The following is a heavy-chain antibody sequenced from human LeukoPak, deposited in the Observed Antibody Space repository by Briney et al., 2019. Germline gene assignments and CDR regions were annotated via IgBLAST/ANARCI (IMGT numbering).Heavy chain of an antibody. J-gene: IGHJ4*02. D-gene: IGHD3-3*01. CDR1: GFTFSSYW. CDR3: ARVRFFNYYYFDY. CDR2: IKQDGSEK. Sequence: GGSLRLSCAASGFTFSSYWMSWVRQAPXXGXEWVANIKQDGSEKYYVDSVKGRFTISRDNAKNSLYLQMNSLRAEDTAVYYCARVRFFNYYYFDYWGQGTLVTVSS. V-gene: IGHV3-7*01.